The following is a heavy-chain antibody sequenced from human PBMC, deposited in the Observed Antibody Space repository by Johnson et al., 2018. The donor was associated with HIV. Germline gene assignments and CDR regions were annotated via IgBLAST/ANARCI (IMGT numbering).Heavy chain of an antibody. Sequence: VQLVESGGGLVPPGGSLRVSCAASGFSVNSYYMSWVRQAPGKRLEWVAVIYSAGSPYFADSVKGRFTISRDNTKNSLYLQMNSLRAGDTAVYYCARTPSTYYYDSRGYVDAFDMWGQGTMVTVSS. V-gene: IGHV3-66*01. J-gene: IGHJ3*02. CDR1: GFSVNSYY. CDR2: IYSAGSP. D-gene: IGHD3-22*01. CDR3: ARTPSTYYYDSRGYVDAFDM.